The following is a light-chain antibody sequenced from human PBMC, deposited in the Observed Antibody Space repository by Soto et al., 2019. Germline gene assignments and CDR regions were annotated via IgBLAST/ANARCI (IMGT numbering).Light chain of an antibody. J-gene: IGLJ2*01. V-gene: IGLV1-40*01. Sequence: QSVLTQPPSASGTPGLRVTISCTGTSSNIGGDYDVHWYRQLLGTAPKLLIYSNNHRPSGVPKRFFGSKSGTSASLAITGLQSYDDADYYCQSYDSSLSGVVVGGGTKLTVL. CDR3: QSYDSSLSGVV. CDR1: SSNIGGDYD. CDR2: SNN.